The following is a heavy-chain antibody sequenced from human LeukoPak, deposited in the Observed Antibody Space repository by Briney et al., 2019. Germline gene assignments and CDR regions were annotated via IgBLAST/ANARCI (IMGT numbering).Heavy chain of an antibody. D-gene: IGHD6-13*01. CDR3: AKDTTYSSSWYFDY. CDR1: GFTFDDYA. CDR2: ICWNSGSI. Sequence: GGSLRLSCAASGFTFDDYAMLWVRQAPGKGLEWVSGICWNSGSIGYADSVKGRFTISRDNAKNSLYLQMNSLRAEDTALYYCAKDTTYSSSWYFDYWGQGTLVTVSS. V-gene: IGHV3-9*01. J-gene: IGHJ4*02.